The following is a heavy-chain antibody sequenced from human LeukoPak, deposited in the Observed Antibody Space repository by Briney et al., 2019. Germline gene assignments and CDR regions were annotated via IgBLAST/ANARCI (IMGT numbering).Heavy chain of an antibody. V-gene: IGHV4-38-2*01. CDR2: LYYTGSA. J-gene: IGHJ4*02. CDR3: ARLWSGYNFDY. CDR1: GYSISSGFY. D-gene: IGHD5-24*01. Sequence: PSETLSLTCGVSGYSISSGFYRGWIRQPPGKGLQWIGSLYYTGSAEYNPSLKSRLTMSMDKSKNQFSLKLNSVTAADTAVYYCARLWSGYNFDYWGQGTLVTVSS.